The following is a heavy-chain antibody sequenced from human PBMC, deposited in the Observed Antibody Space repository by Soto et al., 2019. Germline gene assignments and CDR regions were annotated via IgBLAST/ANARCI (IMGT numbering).Heavy chain of an antibody. V-gene: IGHV1-69*06. CDR1: GGTFSSYA. Sequence: EASVKVSCKASGGTFSSYAISWVRQAPGQGLEWMGGIIPIFGTANYAQKFQGRVTITADKSTSTAYMELSSLRSEDTAVYYCALSGYYPLYFDYWGQGTLVTVSS. D-gene: IGHD3-3*01. CDR3: ALSGYYPLYFDY. J-gene: IGHJ4*02. CDR2: IIPIFGTA.